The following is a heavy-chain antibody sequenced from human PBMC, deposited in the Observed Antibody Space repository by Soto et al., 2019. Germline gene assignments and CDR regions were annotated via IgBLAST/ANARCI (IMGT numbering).Heavy chain of an antibody. CDR3: AKGTIFGVAHRYHFDS. Sequence: XSVKVSCKASGYTFTSYGISWVRQAPGQGLEWMGWISAYNGNTNYAQKLQGRVTMTTDTSTSTAYMELRSLRSEDTAFYYCAKGTIFGVAHRYHFDSWGQGTLVTVSS. CDR1: GYTFTSYG. V-gene: IGHV1-18*01. CDR2: ISAYNGNT. D-gene: IGHD3-3*01. J-gene: IGHJ4*02.